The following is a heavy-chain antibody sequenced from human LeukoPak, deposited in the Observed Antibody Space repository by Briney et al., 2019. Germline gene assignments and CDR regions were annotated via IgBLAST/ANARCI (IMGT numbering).Heavy chain of an antibody. V-gene: IGHV3-21*01. Sequence: GGSLRLSCAASGFTFSSYSMTWVRQAPGKGLEWVSSISSSSSYIYYADSVKGRFTISRDNAKNSLYLQMNSLRAEDTAVYYCARGRYPDYGDYDFDYWGQGTLVTVSS. CDR3: ARGRYPDYGDYDFDY. CDR2: ISSSSSYI. J-gene: IGHJ4*02. D-gene: IGHD4-17*01. CDR1: GFTFSSYS.